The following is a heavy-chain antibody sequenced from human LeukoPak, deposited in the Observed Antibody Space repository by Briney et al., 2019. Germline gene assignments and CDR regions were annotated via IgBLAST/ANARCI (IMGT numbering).Heavy chain of an antibody. CDR3: AKGESDIVVVPGADAFDI. J-gene: IGHJ3*02. V-gene: IGHV3-23*01. D-gene: IGHD2-2*01. Sequence: PGGSLRLSCAASGFTFSKYTTTWVRQAPGKGLEWVSGISGPGGLTDYADSVKGRFTISRDNSKNTLYLQMNSLRADDTATYYCAKGESDIVVVPGADAFDIWGQGTIVIVSS. CDR2: ISGPGGLT. CDR1: GFTFSKYT.